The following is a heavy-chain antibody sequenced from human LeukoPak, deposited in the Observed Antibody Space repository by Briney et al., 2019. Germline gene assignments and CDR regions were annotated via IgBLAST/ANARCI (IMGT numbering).Heavy chain of an antibody. Sequence: PGGSLRLSCAASGFTFSSYSMNWVRQAPGKGLEWVSSISSSSSYIYYADSVKGRFTISRDNAKNSLYLQMNSLRAEDTAVYYCARGDCSGGSCYSYYYYGMDVWGQGTTVTVSS. CDR1: GFTFSSYS. J-gene: IGHJ6*02. CDR3: ARGDCSGGSCYSYYYYGMDV. V-gene: IGHV3-21*01. CDR2: ISSSSSYI. D-gene: IGHD2-15*01.